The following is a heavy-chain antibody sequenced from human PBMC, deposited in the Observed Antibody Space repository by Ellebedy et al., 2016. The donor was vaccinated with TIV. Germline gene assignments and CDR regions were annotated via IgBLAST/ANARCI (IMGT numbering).Heavy chain of an antibody. J-gene: IGHJ3*02. CDR2: IYYSGTT. CDR3: VRRGGWSGAFDI. CDR1: GGSISKTSYY. D-gene: IGHD6-19*01. V-gene: IGHV4-39*01. Sequence: MPGGSLRLSCIVFGGSISKTSYYWGWIRQSPGKGLEWLGNIYYSGTTYISPSLKSRASISVDASNNQFSLKLSPVTAADTAVYYCVRRGGWSGAFDIWGQGTMITVSS.